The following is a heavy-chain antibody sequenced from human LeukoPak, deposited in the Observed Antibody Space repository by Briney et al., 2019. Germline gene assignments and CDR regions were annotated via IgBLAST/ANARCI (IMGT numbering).Heavy chain of an antibody. CDR2: IIPIFGTA. V-gene: IGHV1-69*05. CDR1: GGTFSSYA. CDR3: ATTPGDIMAPQAAAGPDY. J-gene: IGHJ4*02. D-gene: IGHD6-13*01. Sequence: SVKVSCKASGGTFSSYAISWVRQAPGQGLEWMGRIIPIFGTANYAQKFQGRVTITTDESTSTAYMELSSLRPEDTAVYYCATTPGDIMAPQAAAGPDYWGQGTLVTVSS.